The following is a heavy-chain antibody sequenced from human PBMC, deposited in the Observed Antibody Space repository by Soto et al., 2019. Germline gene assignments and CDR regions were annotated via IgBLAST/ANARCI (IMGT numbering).Heavy chain of an antibody. CDR1: GFTFSSYG. Sequence: QVQLVESGGGVVQPGRSLRLSCAASGFTFSSYGMHWVRQAPGKGLEWVAVIWYDGSNKYYADSVKGRFTISRDNSKNPLYLQMNSLRAEDTAVYYCARGSYDSSGYYFDYWGQGTLVTVSS. D-gene: IGHD3-22*01. V-gene: IGHV3-33*01. CDR3: ARGSYDSSGYYFDY. J-gene: IGHJ4*02. CDR2: IWYDGSNK.